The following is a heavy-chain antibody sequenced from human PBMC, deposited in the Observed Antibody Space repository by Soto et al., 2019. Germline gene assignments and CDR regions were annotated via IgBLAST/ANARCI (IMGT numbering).Heavy chain of an antibody. Sequence: PGGSLRLSCAASGFSFTHYRIHWVRQVPGKGLEWVCRVNADGSSTNYAGFAKGRFTISRDNSKNTAYLEMSNLRADDTALYYCAKAGDWNYVFDFWGQGTSVTVSS. CDR3: AKAGDWNYVFDF. D-gene: IGHD1-7*01. V-gene: IGHV3-74*01. CDR1: GFSFTHYR. J-gene: IGHJ4*02. CDR2: VNADGSST.